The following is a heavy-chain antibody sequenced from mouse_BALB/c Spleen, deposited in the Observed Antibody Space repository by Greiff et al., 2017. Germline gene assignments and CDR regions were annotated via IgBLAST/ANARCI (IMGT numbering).Heavy chain of an antibody. D-gene: IGHD1-1*01. CDR2: IYPGNSDT. CDR3: TLLLRDYDAMDY. Sequence: VQLQQSGTVLARPGASVKMSCKASGYTFTSYWMHWVKQRPGQGLEWIGAIYPGNSDTSYNQKFKGKAKLTAVTSTSTAYMELSSLTNEDSAVYYCTLLLRDYDAMDYWGQGTSVTVSA. J-gene: IGHJ4*01. V-gene: IGHV1-5*01. CDR1: GYTFTSYW.